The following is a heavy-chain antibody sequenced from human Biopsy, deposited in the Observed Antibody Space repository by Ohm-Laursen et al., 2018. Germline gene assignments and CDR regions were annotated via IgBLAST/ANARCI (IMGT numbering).Heavy chain of an antibody. V-gene: IGHV1-46*01. Sequence: SVKVSCKASGNTFATYHIHWVRQAPGQGLEWMGVISPSVATTSFSQKFQGRITMTRDTSTGTVYMDLNSLGSEDTAVYYCARAGVGSDGTDSYYYGMDVWGPGTTVTVSS. J-gene: IGHJ6*02. CDR1: GNTFATYH. D-gene: IGHD5-24*01. CDR3: ARAGVGSDGTDSYYYGMDV. CDR2: ISPSVATT.